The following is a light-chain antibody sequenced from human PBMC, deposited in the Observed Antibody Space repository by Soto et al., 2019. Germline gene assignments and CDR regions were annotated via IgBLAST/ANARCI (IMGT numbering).Light chain of an antibody. J-gene: IGLJ1*01. CDR3: SSYTISSTFV. V-gene: IGLV2-14*01. CDR1: SSDVGDYTY. Sequence: QSALTQPASVSGSPGQSIAISCTGTSSDVGDYTYVSWYQQHPGKAPKLMIYEVSNRPSGVSNRFSGSKSGNTASLTISGLQAEDEGDYYCSSYTISSTFVFGTGTKVTVL. CDR2: EVS.